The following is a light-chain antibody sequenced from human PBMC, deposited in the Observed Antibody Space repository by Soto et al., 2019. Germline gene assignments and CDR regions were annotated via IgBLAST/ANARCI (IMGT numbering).Light chain of an antibody. V-gene: IGKV1-6*01. CDR3: LQDHTSPLT. CDR1: QGIRSD. Sequence: AIQMTQSPSSLSASVGDRVTITCRASQGIRSDLGWYQQRPGTAPKLLIFAASSLQSGVPSRFSGSGSGTEFTLTISGLQPEDFAPYFCLQDHTSPLTFGQGTKVEI. J-gene: IGKJ1*01. CDR2: AAS.